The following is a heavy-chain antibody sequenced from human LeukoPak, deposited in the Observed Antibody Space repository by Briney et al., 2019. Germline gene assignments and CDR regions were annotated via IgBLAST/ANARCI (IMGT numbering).Heavy chain of an antibody. CDR1: GYTFTGYY. CDR2: INPNSGGT. J-gene: IGHJ4*02. V-gene: IGHV1-2*02. Sequence: ASVKVSCKASGYTFTGYYMHWVRQAPGQWLEWMGWINPNSGGTNYAQKFQGRVTMTRDTSISTAYMELSRLRSDDTAVYYCARELPPGLDNSSEDLDYWGQGTLVTVSS. D-gene: IGHD6-19*01. CDR3: ARELPPGLDNSSEDLDY.